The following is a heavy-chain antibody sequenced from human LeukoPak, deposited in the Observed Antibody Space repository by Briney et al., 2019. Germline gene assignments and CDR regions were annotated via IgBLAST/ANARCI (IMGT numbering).Heavy chain of an antibody. V-gene: IGHV1-2*06. Sequence: GASVKVSCKASGYTFTDYYMHWVRQAPGQGLEWMGRINPNSGGTNYAQKFQGRVTMTRDTSISTAYMELSRLRSDDTAGYYCARTHETGAGNDYGGQGPRVPVSS. CDR2: INPNSGGT. CDR3: ARTHETGAGNDY. J-gene: IGHJ4*02. D-gene: IGHD4-23*01. CDR1: GYTFTDYY.